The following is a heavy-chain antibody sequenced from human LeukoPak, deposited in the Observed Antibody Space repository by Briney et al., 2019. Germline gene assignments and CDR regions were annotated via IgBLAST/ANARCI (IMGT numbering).Heavy chain of an antibody. CDR1: GGSISGYY. D-gene: IGHD3-22*01. Sequence: PSGTLSLTCTVSGGSISGYYWSWIRQPPGKGLEWIGYIYYYGSTNYNPSLRSRVAISLDTSKNQFSLTLSSVTVADTAVYYCALGYYPNYWGQGTLVTVSS. J-gene: IGHJ4*02. CDR2: IYYYGST. CDR3: ALGYYPNY. V-gene: IGHV4-59*01.